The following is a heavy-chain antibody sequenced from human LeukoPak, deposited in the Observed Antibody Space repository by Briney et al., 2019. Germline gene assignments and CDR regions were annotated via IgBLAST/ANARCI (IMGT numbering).Heavy chain of an antibody. CDR2: MSGSGATM. Sequence: GGSLRLSCAASGFTFSNSAMSWVRQAPGNGLEWVSAMSGSGATMYYADSVKGRVTISRDSSKNTLYLQMNSLRAEDTAVYYCATTPSVGATSRRRFVNWARGTLVTVSS. CDR1: GFTFSNSA. CDR3: ATTPSVGATSRRRFVN. D-gene: IGHD1-26*01. J-gene: IGHJ4*02. V-gene: IGHV3-23*01.